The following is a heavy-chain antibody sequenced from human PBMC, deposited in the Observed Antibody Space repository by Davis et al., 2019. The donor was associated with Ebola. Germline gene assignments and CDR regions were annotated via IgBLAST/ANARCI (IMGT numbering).Heavy chain of an antibody. V-gene: IGHV3-23*01. D-gene: IGHD1-26*01. Sequence: GGSLRLSCAASGFIFSSYVMSWVRQAPGKGLEWVSTLGTSADTYYADSVKGRFTISRDNSKNTLYLQMNGLRVEDTAIYYCAKDTSNIWFDIWSQGTVVTVSS. CDR2: LGTSADT. CDR1: GFIFSSYV. CDR3: AKDTSNIWFDI. J-gene: IGHJ3*02.